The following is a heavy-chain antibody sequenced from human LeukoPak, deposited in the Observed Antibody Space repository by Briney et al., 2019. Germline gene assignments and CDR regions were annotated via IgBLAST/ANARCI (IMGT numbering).Heavy chain of an antibody. J-gene: IGHJ4*02. CDR2: INHSGST. CDR1: GGSLSGYY. Sequence: SSETLSLTCAVYGGSLSGYYWSWIRQPPGKGLEWIGEINHSGSTNYNPSLKSRVTISVDTSKNQFSLKLSSVTAADTAVYYCASDSSGYYGLDYWGQGTLVTVSS. D-gene: IGHD3-22*01. CDR3: ASDSSGYYGLDY. V-gene: IGHV4-34*01.